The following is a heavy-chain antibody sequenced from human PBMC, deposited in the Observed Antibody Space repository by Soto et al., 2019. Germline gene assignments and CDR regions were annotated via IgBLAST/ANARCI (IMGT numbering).Heavy chain of an antibody. J-gene: IGHJ4*02. CDR2: VSMDSDTI. CDR1: GFDFSTYS. D-gene: IGHD3-22*01. Sequence: PGGSLRLSCKASGFDFSTYSMNWVRQAPGKGLEWIAYVSMDSDTIHYADSVKGRFTISRDDPENSLYLQMDNLGADDTAVYYCAKSHDTSAYYLSIDSWGQGTQVTV. V-gene: IGHV3-48*01. CDR3: AKSHDTSAYYLSIDS.